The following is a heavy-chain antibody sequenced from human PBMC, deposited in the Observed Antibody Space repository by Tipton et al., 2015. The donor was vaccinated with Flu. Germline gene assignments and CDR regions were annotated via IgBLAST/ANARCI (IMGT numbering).Heavy chain of an antibody. Sequence: AGLVKPSETLSLTCTAYGGSFSGFYWSWIRQPPGKGLEWIGEINLSGSPNYNPSLKSRVTMSIDTSRNQCSLKLSSVTAADTAVYYCARGGSMVQGVIIGNGGFDIWGHGTMVTVSS. CDR3: ARGGSMVQGVIIGNGGFDI. D-gene: IGHD3-10*01. CDR1: GGSFSGFY. CDR2: INLSGSP. V-gene: IGHV4-34*01. J-gene: IGHJ3*02.